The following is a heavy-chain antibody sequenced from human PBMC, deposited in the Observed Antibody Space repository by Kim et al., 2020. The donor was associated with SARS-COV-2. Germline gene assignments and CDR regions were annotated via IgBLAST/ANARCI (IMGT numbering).Heavy chain of an antibody. CDR2: INSDGSST. V-gene: IGHV3-74*01. CDR1: GFTFSSYW. CDR3: ARGGGQHYSSSWYRWYYYYYYGMDV. Sequence: GGSLRLSCAASGFTFSSYWMHWVRQAPGKGLVWVSRINSDGSSTSYADSVKGRFTISRDNAKNTLYLQMNSLRAEDTAVYYCARGGGQHYSSSWYRWYYYYYYGMDVWGQGTTVTVSS. J-gene: IGHJ6*02. D-gene: IGHD6-13*01.